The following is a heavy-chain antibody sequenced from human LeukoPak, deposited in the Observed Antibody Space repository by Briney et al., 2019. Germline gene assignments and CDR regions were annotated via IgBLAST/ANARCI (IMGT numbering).Heavy chain of an antibody. J-gene: IGHJ4*02. CDR1: GYTFTSYA. Sequence: ASVKVSCKASGYTFTSYAMNWVRQAPGQGLEWMGWISAYNGNTNYAQKLQGRVTMTTDTSTSTAYMELRSLRSDDTAVYYCARDERLGEFSFDYWGQGTLVTVSS. D-gene: IGHD3-16*01. CDR3: ARDERLGEFSFDY. V-gene: IGHV1-18*01. CDR2: ISAYNGNT.